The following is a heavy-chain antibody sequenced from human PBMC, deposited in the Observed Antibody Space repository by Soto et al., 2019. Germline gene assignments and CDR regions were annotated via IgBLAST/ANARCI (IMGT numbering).Heavy chain of an antibody. CDR2: VNHSGST. D-gene: IGHD6-19*01. CDR3: ARGGSSGYIY. J-gene: IGHJ4*02. V-gene: IGHV4-34*01. Sequence: QVQLQEWGAGLLKPSETLSLTCAVYGGSLRGYYWSWIRQPPGKGLEWIGEVNHSGSTNYNPSLKSRVTISVDTSKNQCALKLTSVTAADTAVYYCARGGSSGYIYWGRGTLVTVSS. CDR1: GGSLRGYY.